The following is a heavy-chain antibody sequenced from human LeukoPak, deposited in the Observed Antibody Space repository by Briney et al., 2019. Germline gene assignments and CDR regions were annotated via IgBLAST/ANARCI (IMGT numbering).Heavy chain of an antibody. Sequence: GGSLRLSCAASGFTFSSYWMSWVRQAPGKGLEWVANIKQDGSEKYYVDSVKGRFTISRDNAKNSLYLQMNSLRAEDTAVYYCARDLSSSWYVNYYGMDVGGQGTTVTVSS. CDR2: IKQDGSEK. D-gene: IGHD6-13*01. J-gene: IGHJ6*02. CDR3: ARDLSSSWYVNYYGMDV. CDR1: GFTFSSYW. V-gene: IGHV3-7*01.